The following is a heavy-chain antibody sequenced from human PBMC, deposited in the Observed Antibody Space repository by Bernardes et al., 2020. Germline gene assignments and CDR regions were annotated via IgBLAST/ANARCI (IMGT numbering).Heavy chain of an antibody. CDR1: GFTFSSYW. CDR3: ARDPTDGSYLSPLPY. CDR2: IKQDGSEK. J-gene: IGHJ4*02. D-gene: IGHD1-26*01. Sequence: GGSLRLSCAASGFTFSSYWMSWVRQAPGKGLEWVANIKQDGSEKYYVDSVKGRFTISRDNAKNSLYLQMNSLRAEDSAVYYCARDPTDGSYLSPLPYWGQGTLVTVSS. V-gene: IGHV3-7*03.